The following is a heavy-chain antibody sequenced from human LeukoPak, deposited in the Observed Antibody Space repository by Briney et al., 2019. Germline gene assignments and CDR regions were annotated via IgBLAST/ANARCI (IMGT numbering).Heavy chain of an antibody. V-gene: IGHV1-69*05. J-gene: IGHJ4*02. D-gene: IGHD3-10*01. CDR2: IIPIFGTA. CDR1: GGTLSSYA. CDR3: ARGFENYYFDY. Sequence: GASVNVSCKASGGTLSSYAISWVRQAPGQGLEWMGGIIPIFGTANYAQKFQGRVTITTDESTSTAYMELSSLRSEDTAVYYCARGFENYYFDYWGQGTLVTVSS.